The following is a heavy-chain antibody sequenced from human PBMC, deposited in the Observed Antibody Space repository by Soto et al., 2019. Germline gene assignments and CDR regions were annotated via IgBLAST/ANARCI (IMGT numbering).Heavy chain of an antibody. J-gene: IGHJ6*02. Sequence: QVQLVQSGAEVKKPGASVKVSCKASGYTFTSYDINWVRQATGQGLGWMGWMNPNSGNTGYAQKFQGRVTMTRNTSISTAYMELSSLRSEDTAVYYCARVPYYDFWSGYYTSNYYYYGMDVWGQGTTVTVSS. D-gene: IGHD3-3*01. CDR3: ARVPYYDFWSGYYTSNYYYYGMDV. CDR2: MNPNSGNT. V-gene: IGHV1-8*01. CDR1: GYTFTSYD.